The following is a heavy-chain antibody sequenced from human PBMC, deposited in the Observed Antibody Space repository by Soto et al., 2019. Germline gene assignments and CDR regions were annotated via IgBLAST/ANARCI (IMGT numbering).Heavy chain of an antibody. CDR3: ARTYYYDSSGYYFYNWFDP. V-gene: IGHV1-18*01. CDR1: GYTYNSYG. CDR2: ISAYNGNT. J-gene: IGHJ5*02. D-gene: IGHD3-22*01. Sequence: ASVKVSCKASGYTYNSYGISWVRQDPEQGLEWMGWISAYNGNTNYAQKLQGRVTMTTDTSTSTAYMELRSLRSDDTAVYYCARTYYYDSSGYYFYNWFDPWGQGTLVTVSS.